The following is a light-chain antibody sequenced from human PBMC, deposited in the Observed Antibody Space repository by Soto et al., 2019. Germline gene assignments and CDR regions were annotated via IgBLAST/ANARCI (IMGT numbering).Light chain of an antibody. CDR2: GAS. CDR1: QSVTSTY. Sequence: EIVLTQSPGTLSLSPGERATLSCRASQSVTSTYLAWYQQKPGQAPRLLIYGASRRATGISDRFSGSGSGTVITLTISRLDPEDLAVYYCQQYSSSPLFGGGTKVEI. V-gene: IGKV3-20*01. J-gene: IGKJ4*01. CDR3: QQYSSSPL.